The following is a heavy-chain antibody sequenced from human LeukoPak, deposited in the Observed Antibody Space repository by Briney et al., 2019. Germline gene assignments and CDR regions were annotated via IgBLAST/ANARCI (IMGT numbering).Heavy chain of an antibody. D-gene: IGHD6-19*01. CDR1: GGSISSSSYY. CDR2: IYYSGST. Sequence: NPSETLSLTCTVSGGSISSSSYYWGWIRQPPGKGLEWIGSIYYSGSTHYNPSLKSRVTISVDTSKNQFSLKLSSVTAADTAVYYCASRSGWSHYWGQGTLVTVSS. J-gene: IGHJ4*02. CDR3: ASRSGWSHY. V-gene: IGHV4-39*01.